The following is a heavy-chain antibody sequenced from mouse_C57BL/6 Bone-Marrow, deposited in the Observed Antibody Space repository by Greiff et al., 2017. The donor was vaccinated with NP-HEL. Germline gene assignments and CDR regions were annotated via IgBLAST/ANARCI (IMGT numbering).Heavy chain of an antibody. Sequence: VQLQQSGTVLARPGASVKMSCKTSGYTFTSYWMHWVKQRPGQGLEWIGAIYPGNSDTSYNQKFKGKAKLTAVQSAPTAYMELSSLTNEDSSVYYCTRTPYDGYDVWYYAMDYWGQGTSVTVSS. CDR2: IYPGNSDT. CDR1: GYTFTSYW. D-gene: IGHD2-3*01. CDR3: TRTPYDGYDVWYYAMDY. V-gene: IGHV1-5*01. J-gene: IGHJ4*01.